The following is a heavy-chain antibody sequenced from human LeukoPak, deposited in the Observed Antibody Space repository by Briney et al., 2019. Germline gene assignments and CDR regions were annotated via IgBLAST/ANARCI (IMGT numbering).Heavy chain of an antibody. CDR1: GYSFTSYW. V-gene: IGHV5-51*01. CDR2: IYPGDSGT. CDR3: ARQGVNNDAFDN. Sequence: GESLKISCQGSGYSFTSYWSGWVGQMPGKGLEWRGIIYPGDSGTRYSPSFQGQVTISADKSISTAYLQWSSLKASDTAMYYCARQGVNNDAFDNWGQGTMVTVSS. J-gene: IGHJ3*02. D-gene: IGHD1-14*01.